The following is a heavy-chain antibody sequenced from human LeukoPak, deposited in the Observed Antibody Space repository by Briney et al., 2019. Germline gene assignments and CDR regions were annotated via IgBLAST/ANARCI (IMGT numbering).Heavy chain of an antibody. CDR2: LWPDGNTK. CDR3: TRDPDGGGYASGWPDF. V-gene: IGHV3-33*01. J-gene: IGHJ4*02. Sequence: PGGSLRLSCAASGFTLSIYGMHWVRQAPGKGLEWVATLWPDGNTKSSADSVKGRFTISRDSPMNTLYLQMNSLRVDDTAVYYCTRDPDGGGYASGWPDFWGQGTLVTVSS. CDR1: GFTLSIYG. D-gene: IGHD6-19*01.